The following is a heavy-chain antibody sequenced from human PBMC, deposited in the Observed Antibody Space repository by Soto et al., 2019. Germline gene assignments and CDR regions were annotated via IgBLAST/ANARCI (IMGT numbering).Heavy chain of an antibody. CDR3: ARAPPAFLLVTGSIDY. J-gene: IGHJ4*02. CDR2: LSYDGSNK. D-gene: IGHD1-20*01. V-gene: IGHV3-30-3*01. Sequence: QVQLVESGGGVVQPGRSLRLSCAASGFTFSSYAMHWVRQAPGKGLEWVAVLSYDGSNKYYADSVKGRFTNSRDNSKNTLYLQMNSLRAEDTAVYYWARAPPAFLLVTGSIDYWGQGTLVTVSS. CDR1: GFTFSSYA.